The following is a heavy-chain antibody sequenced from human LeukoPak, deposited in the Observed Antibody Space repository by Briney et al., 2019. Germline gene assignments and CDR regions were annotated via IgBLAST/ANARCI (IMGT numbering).Heavy chain of an antibody. Sequence: SETLSLTCTVSGGSISSYYWSWIRQPPGKGLEWIGYIYYSGSTNYNPSLKGRVTISVDTSKNQFSLKLSSVTAADTAVYYCARDIDGDLFSWGQGTLVTVSS. CDR3: ARDIDGDLFS. D-gene: IGHD2-21*01. CDR2: IYYSGST. V-gene: IGHV4-59*01. J-gene: IGHJ5*02. CDR1: GGSISSYY.